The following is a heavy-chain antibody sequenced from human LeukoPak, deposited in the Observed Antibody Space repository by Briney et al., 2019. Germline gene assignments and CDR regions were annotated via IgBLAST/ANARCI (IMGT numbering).Heavy chain of an antibody. V-gene: IGHV3-23*01. CDR3: AKEGGYSYGYSPDY. D-gene: IGHD5-18*01. CDR2: TSGSGGST. Sequence: GGSLRLSCAASGFTFSSYAMSWVRQAPGKGLEWVSGTSGSGGSTYYADSVKGRFTISRDNSKNTLYLQMNSLRAEDTAVYYCAKEGGYSYGYSPDYWGQGTLVTVSS. J-gene: IGHJ4*02. CDR1: GFTFSSYA.